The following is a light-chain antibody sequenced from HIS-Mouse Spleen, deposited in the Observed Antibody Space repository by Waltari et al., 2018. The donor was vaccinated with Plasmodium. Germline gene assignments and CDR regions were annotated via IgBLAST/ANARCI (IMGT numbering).Light chain of an antibody. V-gene: IGKV3-15*01. J-gene: IGKJ3*01. CDR2: GTS. Sequence: DIVMTQSPDSLAVSLGERATLSCRASQSVSSNLAWYQQKPGQAPRLLMYGTSTRATGIPARFSGSGSGTEFTLTISSLQSEDFAVYYCQQYNNWSFTFGPGTKVDIK. CDR3: QQYNNWSFT. CDR1: QSVSSN.